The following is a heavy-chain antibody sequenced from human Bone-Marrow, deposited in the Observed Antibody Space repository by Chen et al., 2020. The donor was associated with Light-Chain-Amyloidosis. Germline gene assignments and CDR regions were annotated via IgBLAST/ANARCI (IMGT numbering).Heavy chain of an antibody. V-gene: IGHV3-7*05. D-gene: IGHD2-8*02. CDR1: GFTFTTYW. Sequence: EVQLVESGGGLVQPGGSLRLSCAASGFTFTTYWMSWVRQAPGKGLEWVAHIKADGSEKFYLESVKGRFTISRDNAKNSVFLQMNSLRAEDTAVYYCARDTGGSSSYWGQGALVTVSS. J-gene: IGHJ4*02. CDR2: IKADGSEK. CDR3: ARDTGGSSSY.